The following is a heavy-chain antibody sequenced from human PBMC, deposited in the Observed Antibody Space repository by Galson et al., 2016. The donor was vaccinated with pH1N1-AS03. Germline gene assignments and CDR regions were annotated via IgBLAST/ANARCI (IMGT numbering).Heavy chain of an antibody. J-gene: IGHJ2*01. D-gene: IGHD6-25*01. CDR3: ARQISQAAPDWYFDL. V-gene: IGHV3-7*03. CDR2: IKQDGSET. Sequence: SLRLSCAASGFTFSNYWMTWVRQAPGKGLEWVANIKQDGSETYYVDSVKGRFTISRDNAKDSLYLQMNSLRADDTAVYYCARQISQAAPDWYFDLWGRGTLVTVSS. CDR1: GFTFSNYW.